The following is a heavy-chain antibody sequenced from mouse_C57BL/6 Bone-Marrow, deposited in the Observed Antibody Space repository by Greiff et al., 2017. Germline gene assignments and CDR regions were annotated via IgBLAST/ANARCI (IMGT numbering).Heavy chain of an antibody. J-gene: IGHJ3*01. CDR2: ISDGGSYT. Sequence: EVKLVESGGGLVKPGGSLKLSCAASGFTFSSYAMSWVRQTPEKRLEWVATISDGGSYTYYPDNVKGRFTISRDNAKNILYLQMSHLKSEDTAMYYCARDYDAFDAYWGQGTLVTVSA. CDR1: GFTFSSYA. V-gene: IGHV5-4*01. CDR3: ARDYDAFDAY. D-gene: IGHD2-12*01.